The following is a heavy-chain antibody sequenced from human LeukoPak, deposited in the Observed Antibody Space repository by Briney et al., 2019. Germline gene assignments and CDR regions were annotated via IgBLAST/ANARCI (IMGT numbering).Heavy chain of an antibody. J-gene: IGHJ4*01. CDR2: IGSDGTTT. CDR1: GFDFNSYW. CDR3: ARSYYGSGSYHSAPFFDF. Sequence: GGSVRLSCEATGFDFNSYWMHWVRQAPGKGLVWVSGIGSDGTTTTYADSVKGRFTISRDNAKNTVYLEMNSRRADATAMYYCARSYYGSGSYHSAPFFDFWGLGTQVIVSS. V-gene: IGHV3-74*03. D-gene: IGHD3-10*01.